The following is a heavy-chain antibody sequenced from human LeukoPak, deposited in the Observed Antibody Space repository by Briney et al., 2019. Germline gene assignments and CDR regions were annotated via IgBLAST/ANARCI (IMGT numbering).Heavy chain of an antibody. CDR3: AKGVIVLMVYAPFDY. D-gene: IGHD2-8*01. Sequence: GGSLRLSCAASGFTFSSYAMHWVRQAPGKGLELVSAISGSGGSTYYADSVKGRFTISRDNSKNTLYLQMNSLRAEDTAVYYCAKGVIVLMVYAPFDYWGQGTLVTVSS. V-gene: IGHV3-23*01. CDR1: GFTFSSYA. CDR2: ISGSGGST. J-gene: IGHJ4*02.